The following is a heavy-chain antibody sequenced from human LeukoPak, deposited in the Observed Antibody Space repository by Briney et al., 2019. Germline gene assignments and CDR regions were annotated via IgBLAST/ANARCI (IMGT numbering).Heavy chain of an antibody. CDR3: LAYCGGDCGY. Sequence: ASVKVSCKVTGYTLTELSMHWVRQAPGKGLEWMGGFDPEDSETIYAQKFQGRVTMTEDTSTDTAYMELSSLRSEDTAVYYCLAYCGGDCGYWGQGTLVTVSS. V-gene: IGHV1-24*01. CDR1: GYTLTELS. CDR2: FDPEDSET. J-gene: IGHJ4*02. D-gene: IGHD2-21*02.